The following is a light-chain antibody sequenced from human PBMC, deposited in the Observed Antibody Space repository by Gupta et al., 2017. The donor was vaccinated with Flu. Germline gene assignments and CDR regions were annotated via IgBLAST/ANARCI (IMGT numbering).Light chain of an antibody. V-gene: IGLV1-40*01. CDR2: GKR. Sequence: SVLPQPPSVSGAPGQMVTISCTGSWSNIGKFYEVTWYQQRPGTAPKFIIHGKRKRPSGVPDRFSGSKSGTSASLAIXGXQAEDEXDYYCQCYDSSLSGWVFGGGTKLTVL. CDR1: WSNIGKFYE. CDR3: QCYDSSLSGWV. J-gene: IGLJ3*02.